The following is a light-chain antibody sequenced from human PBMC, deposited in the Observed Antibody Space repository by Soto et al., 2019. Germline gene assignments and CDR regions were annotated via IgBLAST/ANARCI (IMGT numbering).Light chain of an antibody. CDR3: QHYDTGPTWT. V-gene: IGKV1-33*01. J-gene: IGKJ1*01. CDR2: DVS. CDR1: QDISSN. Sequence: DIQMTQSPPSLSGFVGDRVSITCQSSQDISSNLNWYQQKAGEAPRLLISDVSTLETGVPSRFSGCGSGTDYTLTIASLQPEDTATDYCQHYDTGPTWTFGQGTKVQI.